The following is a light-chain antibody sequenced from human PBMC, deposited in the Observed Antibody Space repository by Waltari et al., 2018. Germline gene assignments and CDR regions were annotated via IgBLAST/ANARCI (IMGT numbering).Light chain of an antibody. CDR3: SSYTSSSHVV. CDR1: SSDVGGYNY. Sequence: QSALTQPASVSGSPGQSITISCTGTSSDVGGYNYVSWYQQHPGHAPKLMIYDVSNRPSGVSNRFSGSKSGNTASLTISGLQAEDEADYYCSSYTSSSHVVFGGGTKLTVL. J-gene: IGLJ2*01. V-gene: IGLV2-14*01. CDR2: DVS.